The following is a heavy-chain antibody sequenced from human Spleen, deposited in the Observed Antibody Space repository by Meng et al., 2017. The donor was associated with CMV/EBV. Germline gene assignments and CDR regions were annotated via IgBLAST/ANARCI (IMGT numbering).Heavy chain of an antibody. D-gene: IGHD3-3*01. CDR3: AEEAARHDFWRGYYLYYYYGMDV. J-gene: IGHJ6*02. Sequence: GESLKIYCAASGFTFSSYGMHWVRQAPGKGLEWVAVIWYDGSNKYYADSVKGRFTISRDNSKNTLYLQMNSLRAEDTAVYYCAEEAARHDFWRGYYLYYYYGMDVWGQGTTVTVSS. CDR2: IWYDGSNK. CDR1: GFTFSSYG. V-gene: IGHV3-30*02.